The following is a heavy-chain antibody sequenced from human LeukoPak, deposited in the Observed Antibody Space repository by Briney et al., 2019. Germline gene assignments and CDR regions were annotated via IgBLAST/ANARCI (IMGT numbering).Heavy chain of an antibody. J-gene: IGHJ5*02. CDR2: IYTGGST. Sequence: SETLSLTCTVSGGSISSYYWSWIRQPAGKGLEWIGRIYTGGSTNYTPSLKSRVTMSVDTSKDQFSLKLSSVTAADTAVYYCARPQSGLGWFDPWGQGTLVTVSS. CDR1: GGSISSYY. V-gene: IGHV4-4*07. CDR3: ARPQSGLGWFDP.